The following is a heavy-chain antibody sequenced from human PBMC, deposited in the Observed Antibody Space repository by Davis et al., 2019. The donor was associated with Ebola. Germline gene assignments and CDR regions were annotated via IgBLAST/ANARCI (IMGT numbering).Heavy chain of an antibody. CDR2: IYYSGST. CDR1: GGSIISSSSY. CDR3: ARLDGDYGTLLYYYYGMDV. V-gene: IGHV4-39*01. D-gene: IGHD4-17*01. Sequence: SETLSLTCTVSGGSIISSSSYWGWIRQPPGKGLEWIGSIYYSGSTYYNPSLKSRVTISVDTSKNQFSLKLRSVTAADTAVYYCARLDGDYGTLLYYYYGMDVWGKGTTVTVSS. J-gene: IGHJ6*04.